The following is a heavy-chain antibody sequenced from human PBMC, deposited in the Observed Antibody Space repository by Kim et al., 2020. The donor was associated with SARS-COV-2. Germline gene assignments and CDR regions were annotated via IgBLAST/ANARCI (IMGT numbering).Heavy chain of an antibody. V-gene: IGHV3-48*03. CDR2: ISSSGSTI. CDR1: GFTFSSYE. D-gene: IGHD3-3*01. J-gene: IGHJ5*02. Sequence: GGSLRLSCAASGFTFSSYEMNWVRQAPGKGLEWVSYISSSGSTIYYADSVKGRFTISRDNAKNSLYLQMNSLRAEDTAVYYCAAPPGQYYDFWSGSAWFDPWGQGTLVTVSS. CDR3: AAPPGQYYDFWSGSAWFDP.